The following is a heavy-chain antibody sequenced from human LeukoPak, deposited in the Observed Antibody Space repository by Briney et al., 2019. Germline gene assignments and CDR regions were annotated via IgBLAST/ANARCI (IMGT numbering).Heavy chain of an antibody. CDR3: ARKYNRPYYYDSSGYSYSDWFDP. D-gene: IGHD3-22*01. CDR2: MNPNSGNT. V-gene: IGHV1-8*01. Sequence: ASVKVSCKASGYTFTSYDINWVRQATGQGLEWMGWMNPNSGNTGYAQKFQSRVTMTRNTSISTAYMELSSLRSEDTAVYYCARKYNRPYYYDSSGYSYSDWFDPWGQGTLVTVSS. J-gene: IGHJ5*02. CDR1: GYTFTSYD.